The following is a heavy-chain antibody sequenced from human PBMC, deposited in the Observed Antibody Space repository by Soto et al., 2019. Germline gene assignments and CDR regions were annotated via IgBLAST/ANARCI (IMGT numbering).Heavy chain of an antibody. CDR3: AKDTTVRGVRYYYYYYGMDV. J-gene: IGHJ6*02. CDR2: ISGSGGST. V-gene: IGHV3-23*01. D-gene: IGHD3-10*01. CDR1: GFTFSSYA. Sequence: SLRLSCAASGFTFSSYAMSWVRQAPGKGLEWVSAISGSGGSTYYADSVKGRFTISRDNSKNTLYLQMNSLRAEDTAVYYCAKDTTVRGVRYYYYYYGMDVWGQGTTVTVSS.